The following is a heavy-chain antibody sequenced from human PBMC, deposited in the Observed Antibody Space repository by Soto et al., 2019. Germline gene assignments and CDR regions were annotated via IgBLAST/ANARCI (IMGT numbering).Heavy chain of an antibody. CDR3: ARAVGPFDY. J-gene: IGHJ4*02. Sequence: QVQLVESGGGVVQPGRSLRLSCAAAGFTFSTYGIHWVRQAPGKGLEWVAVIWHDGSNKYYADSVKGRFTISRDNSKNTLYLEMNSRRAEDTGVYYCARAVGPFDYWGQGTLVTVSS. CDR2: IWHDGSNK. D-gene: IGHD1-26*01. V-gene: IGHV3-33*01. CDR1: GFTFSTYG.